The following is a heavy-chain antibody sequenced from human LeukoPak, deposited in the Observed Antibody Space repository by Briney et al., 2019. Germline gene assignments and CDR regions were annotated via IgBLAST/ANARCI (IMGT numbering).Heavy chain of an antibody. Sequence: PSETLSLTCAVYGGSFSGYYWSWIRQPPGKGLEWIGEINHSGSTNYNPSLKSRVTISVDTSKNQFSLKLSSVTAADTAVYYCARHFPALSMVRGVIIPFDPWGQGTLVTVSS. CDR1: GGSFSGYY. CDR3: ARHFPALSMVRGVIIPFDP. D-gene: IGHD3-10*01. CDR2: INHSGST. J-gene: IGHJ5*02. V-gene: IGHV4-34*01.